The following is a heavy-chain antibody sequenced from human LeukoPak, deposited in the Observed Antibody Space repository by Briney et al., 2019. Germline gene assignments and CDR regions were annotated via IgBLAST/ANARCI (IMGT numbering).Heavy chain of an antibody. CDR1: GFTFSSYA. Sequence: GGFLRLSCAASGFTFSSYAMSWVRQAPGKGLEWVSAISGSGGSTYYADSVKGRFTISRDNAKNSLYLQMNSLRAEDTAVYYCARDTVTSFDYWGQGTLVTVSS. CDR2: ISGSGGST. D-gene: IGHD4-17*01. V-gene: IGHV3-23*01. CDR3: ARDTVTSFDY. J-gene: IGHJ4*02.